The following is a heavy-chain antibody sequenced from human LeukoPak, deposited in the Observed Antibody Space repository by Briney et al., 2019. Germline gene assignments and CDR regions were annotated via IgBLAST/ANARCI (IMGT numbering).Heavy chain of an antibody. J-gene: IGHJ4*02. D-gene: IGHD3-10*01. CDR1: GFTFSSYA. Sequence: GGSLRLSCAASGFTFSSYAMSWVRQAPGKGLEWVSAISGSGGSTYYADSVKGRFTISRDNSKNTLYLQMNSLRAEDTAVYYCAKDWRYGYYGSGSYQDYWGQGTLVTVSS. V-gene: IGHV3-23*01. CDR2: ISGSGGST. CDR3: AKDWRYGYYGSGSYQDY.